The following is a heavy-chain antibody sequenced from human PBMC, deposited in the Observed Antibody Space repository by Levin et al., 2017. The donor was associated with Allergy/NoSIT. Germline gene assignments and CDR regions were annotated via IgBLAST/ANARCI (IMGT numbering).Heavy chain of an antibody. J-gene: IGHJ3*02. D-gene: IGHD6-19*01. Sequence: TLSLTCTFSGFSLSTSGMCVSWFRQPPGTALEWLALIDWDDDKYYRTSLKTRLTISKDTSKDQVVLTMTNMDPVDTATYYCAREYSSGWYRIFDIWGQGTMVTVSS. CDR2: IDWDDDK. CDR3: AREYSSGWYRIFDI. V-gene: IGHV2-70*13. CDR1: GFSLSTSGMC.